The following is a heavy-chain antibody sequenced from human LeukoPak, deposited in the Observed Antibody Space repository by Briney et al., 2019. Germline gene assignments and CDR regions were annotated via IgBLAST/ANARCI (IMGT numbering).Heavy chain of an antibody. J-gene: IGHJ4*02. Sequence: GGSLRLSCAASGFNVSNNYMSWVRQAPGKGLELVSVIYSGGSTYHADSVKGRFTISRHNSKNTPYLQMNSLRAEDTAVYYCARDSDSSFEGVPFDYWGQGTLVTVSS. D-gene: IGHD3-22*01. CDR1: GFNVSNNY. CDR3: ARDSDSSFEGVPFDY. CDR2: IYSGGST. V-gene: IGHV3-53*04.